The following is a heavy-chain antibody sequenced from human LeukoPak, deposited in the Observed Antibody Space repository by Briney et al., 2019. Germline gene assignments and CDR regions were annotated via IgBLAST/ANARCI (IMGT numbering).Heavy chain of an antibody. V-gene: IGHV3-23*01. CDR3: AKDRMIVVVITLFDY. CDR1: GFTFSSYA. J-gene: IGHJ4*02. D-gene: IGHD3-22*01. CDR2: ISGSGGST. Sequence: GGSLRLSCAASGFTFSSYAMSRVRQAPGKGLEWVSAISGSGGSTYYADSVKGRFTISRDNSKNTLYLQMNSLRAEDTAVYYCAKDRMIVVVITLFDYWGQGTLVTVSS.